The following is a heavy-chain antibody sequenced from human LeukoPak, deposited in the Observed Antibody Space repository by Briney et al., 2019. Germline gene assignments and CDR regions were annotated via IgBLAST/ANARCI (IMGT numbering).Heavy chain of an antibody. D-gene: IGHD6-19*01. CDR3: AKDHSSGWPYCFPY. CDR2: ISASGGST. CDR1: GFTFSNYA. Sequence: RAGGSLRLSCTASGFTFSNYAMSWVRQAPGKGLEWVSAISASGGSTYYADSVKGRFTISRDNSKNTLFLQMNSLRAEDTAVYYCAKDHSSGWPYCFPYWGQGTLVTVSS. J-gene: IGHJ4*02. V-gene: IGHV3-23*01.